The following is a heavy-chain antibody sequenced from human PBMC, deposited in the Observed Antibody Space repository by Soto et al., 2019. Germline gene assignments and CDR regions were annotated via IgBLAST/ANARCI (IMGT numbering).Heavy chain of an antibody. CDR1: GFTFSDYY. CDR3: ARDWDIVGATTAFDI. CDR2: ISSSGSTI. J-gene: IGHJ3*02. V-gene: IGHV3-11*01. D-gene: IGHD1-26*01. Sequence: GGSLRLSCAASGFTFSDYYMSWIRQAPGKGLEWVSYISSSGSTIYYADSVKGRFTISRDNAKNSLYLQMNSLRAGDTAVYYCARDWDIVGATTAFDIWGQGTMVTVSS.